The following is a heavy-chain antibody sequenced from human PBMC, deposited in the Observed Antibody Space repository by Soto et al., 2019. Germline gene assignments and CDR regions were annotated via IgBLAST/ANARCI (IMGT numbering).Heavy chain of an antibody. V-gene: IGHV3-23*01. D-gene: IGHD2-21*01. J-gene: IGHJ4*02. Sequence: GGSMRLSCVASGLTFNGEGMGWVRQPPGKGLEWVATISAGSENTHYADSVKGRFTISRDNSRNTLFLQMNGLRVEDTAVYYCVKDCCGTSPLDYWGQGALVTVSS. CDR1: GLTFNGEG. CDR2: ISAGSENT. CDR3: VKDCCGTSPLDY.